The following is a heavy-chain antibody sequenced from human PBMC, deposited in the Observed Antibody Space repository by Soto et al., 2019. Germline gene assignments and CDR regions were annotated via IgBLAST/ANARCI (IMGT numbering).Heavy chain of an antibody. Sequence: GGSLRLSCAASGFTVSSNYMSWVRQAPGKGLEWVSVIYSGGSTYYADFVKGRFTISRDNSKNTLYLQMNSLRAEDTAVYYCARVGCSSTSCYAGRGAVHGMDVWGQGTTVTVSS. CDR1: GFTVSSNY. CDR3: ARVGCSSTSCYAGRGAVHGMDV. CDR2: IYSGGST. D-gene: IGHD2-2*01. J-gene: IGHJ6*02. V-gene: IGHV3-53*01.